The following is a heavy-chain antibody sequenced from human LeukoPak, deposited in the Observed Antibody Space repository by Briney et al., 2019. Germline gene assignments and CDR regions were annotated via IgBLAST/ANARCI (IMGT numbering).Heavy chain of an antibody. Sequence: SETLSLTCAVYGGSFTAYYWSWIRQPPGKGLEWIAYVYATGTTNYNPSLKTRATISIDTSKNQLSLTLTSLTATDTAVYYCARVGSGGAWFDFWGQGALVSISS. V-gene: IGHV4-59*01. D-gene: IGHD6-19*01. CDR3: ARVGSGGAWFDF. J-gene: IGHJ4*02. CDR2: VYATGTT. CDR1: GGSFTAYY.